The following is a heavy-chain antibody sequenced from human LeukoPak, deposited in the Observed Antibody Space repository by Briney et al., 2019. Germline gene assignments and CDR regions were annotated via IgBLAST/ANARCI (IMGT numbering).Heavy chain of an antibody. D-gene: IGHD2-21*01. CDR2: IYSGGST. CDR1: GFTFSSYA. V-gene: IGHV3-53*01. J-gene: IGHJ4*02. CDR3: ARKSRTWPYYYFDS. Sequence: GGSLRLSCAASGFTFSSYAMSWVRQAPGKGLEWVSVIYSGGSTYYADSVKGRFTISRDNSKNTLYLQMNSLRAEDTAVYYCARKSRTWPYYYFDSWAREPWSPSPQ.